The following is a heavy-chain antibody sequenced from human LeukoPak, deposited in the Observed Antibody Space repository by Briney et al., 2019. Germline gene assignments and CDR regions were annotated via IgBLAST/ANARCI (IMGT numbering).Heavy chain of an antibody. D-gene: IGHD2-21*02. Sequence: GGSLRLSCAASGFTFSSYEMNWVRQAPGKGLEWVSYISSSGSTIYYADSVKGRFTISRDNSKNTLYLQMNSLRAEDTAVYYCAAHRHIVVVTAINYWGQGTLVTVSS. CDR2: ISSSGSTI. J-gene: IGHJ4*02. V-gene: IGHV3-48*03. CDR1: GFTFSSYE. CDR3: AAHRHIVVVTAINY.